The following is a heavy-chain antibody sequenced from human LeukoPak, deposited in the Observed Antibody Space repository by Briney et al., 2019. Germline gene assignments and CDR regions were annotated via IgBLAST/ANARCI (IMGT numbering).Heavy chain of an antibody. CDR1: GFTFSSYA. Sequence: GGSLRLSCAASGFTFSSYAMSWVRQAPGKGLEWVGRIRSNSDGGTIDYAAPVKGRFTLSRDDSKTTLYLQMNSLQTEDTAVYYCATDFYDSTWGQGTLVTVS. D-gene: IGHD3-22*01. V-gene: IGHV3-15*01. CDR3: ATDFYDST. J-gene: IGHJ5*02. CDR2: IRSNSDGGTI.